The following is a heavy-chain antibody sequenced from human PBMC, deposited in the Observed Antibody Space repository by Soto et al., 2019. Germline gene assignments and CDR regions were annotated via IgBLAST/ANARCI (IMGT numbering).Heavy chain of an antibody. D-gene: IGHD6-13*01. Sequence: TLCPNFGIYGGSFRGYYWSWIRQPPGKGLEWIGEINHSGSTNYNPSLKSRVTISVDTSKKQFSLKLSSVTAADTAVYYWARARSSWYFDGWAYYYYGMDVWGQGTTVTVS. CDR1: GGSFRGYY. CDR2: INHSGST. CDR3: ARARSSWYFDGWAYYYYGMDV. J-gene: IGHJ6*02. V-gene: IGHV4-34*01.